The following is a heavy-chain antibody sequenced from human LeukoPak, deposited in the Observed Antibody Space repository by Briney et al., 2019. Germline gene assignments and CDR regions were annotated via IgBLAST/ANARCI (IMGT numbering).Heavy chain of an antibody. V-gene: IGHV3-72*01. CDR3: ARAYTSGWYSPGY. Sequence: PGXXLRLSCAASGFTFSDHYMDWVRQAPGKGLEWVGRSRNKANSYTTDYAASVKGRFTISRDDSKNSLYLQMNSLKTEDTAVYYCARAYTSGWYSPGYWGQGTLVTVSS. CDR2: SRNKANSYTT. J-gene: IGHJ4*02. D-gene: IGHD6-19*01. CDR1: GFTFSDHY.